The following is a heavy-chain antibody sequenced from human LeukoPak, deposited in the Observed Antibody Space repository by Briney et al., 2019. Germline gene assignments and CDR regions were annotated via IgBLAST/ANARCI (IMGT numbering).Heavy chain of an antibody. V-gene: IGHV3-23*01. CDR1: GFTFNNYG. J-gene: IGHJ4*02. CDR3: AGDKSGNYYGLDY. Sequence: GGSLRLSCVASGFTFNNYGMSWVRQAPGKGLEWVSGITGSGHNTYYADSVRGRFTISRDNSKNTVYLQMNSLRAEDTAVYYCAGDKSGNYYGLDYWGQGTLVTVSS. D-gene: IGHD1-26*01. CDR2: ITGSGHNT.